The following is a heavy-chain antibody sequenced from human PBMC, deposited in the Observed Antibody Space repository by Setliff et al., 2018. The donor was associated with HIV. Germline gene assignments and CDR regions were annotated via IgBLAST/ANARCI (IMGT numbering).Heavy chain of an antibody. Sequence: PSETLSLTCTVSGGSIISSSYYWAWIRQPPGKGLEWIGTMYYRGTTYNNPSLKSRVTFSADTSKKQFSLRLSSVTAADTAVYYCARGTSGGHSSGYYYFDYWGHGTLVTVSS. J-gene: IGHJ4*01. CDR1: GGSIISSSYY. CDR3: ARGTSGGHSSGYYYFDY. CDR2: MYYRGTT. V-gene: IGHV4-39*01. D-gene: IGHD3-22*01.